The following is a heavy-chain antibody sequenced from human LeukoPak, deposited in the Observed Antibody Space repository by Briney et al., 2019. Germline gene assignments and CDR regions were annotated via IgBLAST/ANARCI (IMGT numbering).Heavy chain of an antibody. J-gene: IGHJ4*02. CDR2: INPNSGGT. CDR1: GYTFTGYY. CDR3: ARARVDCVWGSYGHFDY. V-gene: IGHV1-2*02. Sequence: ASVKVSCKASGYTFTGYYFHWVRQAPGQGLEWMGWINPNSGGTTYAEKFQGRLTMTRDTSISTAYMELSRLRSDDTAVYYCARARVDCVWGSYGHFDYWGQGSLVTVSS. D-gene: IGHD3-16*01.